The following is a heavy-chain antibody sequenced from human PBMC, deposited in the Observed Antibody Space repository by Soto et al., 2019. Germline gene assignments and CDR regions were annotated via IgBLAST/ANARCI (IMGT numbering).Heavy chain of an antibody. CDR1: GGSFSGYY. D-gene: IGHD3-10*01. J-gene: IGHJ6*03. Sequence: PSETLSLTCAVYGGSFSGYYWSWIRQPPGKGLEWIGEINHSGSTNYNPSLKSRVTISVDTSKNQFSLKLSSVTAADTAVYYCARGVEGSGSYYPYYYYMDFWGKGTTVTVSS. V-gene: IGHV4-34*01. CDR2: INHSGST. CDR3: ARGVEGSGSYYPYYYYMDF.